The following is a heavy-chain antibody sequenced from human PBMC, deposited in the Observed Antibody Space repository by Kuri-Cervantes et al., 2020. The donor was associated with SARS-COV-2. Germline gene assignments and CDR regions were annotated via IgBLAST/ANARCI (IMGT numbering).Heavy chain of an antibody. CDR2: MSCDGSNK. CDR1: GFTFSSYA. Sequence: GGSLRHPCAASGFTFSSYAMHWVRQAPGKGLEWVAVMSCDGSNKYYADSVKGRFTISRDNSKNTLYLQMNSLRAEDTVVYYWTRDFFTMGRRGVDIWGQGTMVTVSS. J-gene: IGHJ3*02. D-gene: IGHD3-10*01. CDR3: TRDFFTMGRRGVDI. V-gene: IGHV3-30-3*01.